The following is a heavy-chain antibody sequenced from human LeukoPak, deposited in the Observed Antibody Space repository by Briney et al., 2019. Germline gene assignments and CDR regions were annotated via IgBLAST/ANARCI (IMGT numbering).Heavy chain of an antibody. CDR1: GYTFTSYG. CDR3: AREYYDSSGYYYGHWYFDL. CDR2: ISAYNGNT. Sequence: ASVKVSCKASGYTFTSYGISWVRQAPGQGPEWMGWISAYNGNTNYAQKLQGRVTMTTDTSTSTAYMELRSPRSDATALYYCAREYYDSSGYYYGHWYFDLWGRGTLVTVSS. V-gene: IGHV1-18*01. D-gene: IGHD3-22*01. J-gene: IGHJ2*01.